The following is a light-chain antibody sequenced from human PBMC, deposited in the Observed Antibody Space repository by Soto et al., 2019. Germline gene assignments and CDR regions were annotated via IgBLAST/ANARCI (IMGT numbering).Light chain of an antibody. J-gene: IGKJ3*01. CDR2: GAS. CDR1: QTVGTTY. V-gene: IGKV3-20*01. Sequence: EILMTQSPATLSVSPGERATLSCRASQTVGTTYLAWYQHKPGQAPRLLIYGASTRATGIPDRFSGSGSGTDFTLTISRLEPEDFAVYYCHHYGGAPFTFGPGTKVDIK. CDR3: HHYGGAPFT.